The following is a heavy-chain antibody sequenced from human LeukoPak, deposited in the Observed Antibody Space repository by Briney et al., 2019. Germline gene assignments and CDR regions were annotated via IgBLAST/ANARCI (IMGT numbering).Heavy chain of an antibody. CDR2: ISSSGSTI. CDR1: GFTFSSYE. J-gene: IGHJ4*02. Sequence: GGSLRLSCAASGFTFSSYEMNWVRQAPGKGLEWVSYISSSGSTIYYADSVKGRFTISRDNAKNSLYLQMNSLRAEDTAVYYCAKTLGYCSGGSCYSGVIDYWGQGTLVTVSS. D-gene: IGHD2-15*01. V-gene: IGHV3-48*03. CDR3: AKTLGYCSGGSCYSGVIDY.